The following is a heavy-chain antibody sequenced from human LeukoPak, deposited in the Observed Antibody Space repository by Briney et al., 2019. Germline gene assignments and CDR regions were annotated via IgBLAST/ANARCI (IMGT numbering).Heavy chain of an antibody. J-gene: IGHJ1*01. CDR1: GFTFSSYG. V-gene: IGHV3-30*03. Sequence: HPGGSLRLSCAASGFTFSSYGMHWVRQAPGKGLEWVAVISYDGSNKYYADSVKGRFTISRDNSKNTLYLQMNSLRAEDTAVYYCARSTAVPHFQDWGQGTLVTVSS. D-gene: IGHD2-2*02. CDR2: ISYDGSNK. CDR3: ARSTAVPHFQD.